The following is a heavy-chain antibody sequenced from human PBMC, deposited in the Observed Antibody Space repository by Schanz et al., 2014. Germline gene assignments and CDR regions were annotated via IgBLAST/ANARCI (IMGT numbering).Heavy chain of an antibody. CDR2: ISSGGTTT. D-gene: IGHD1-1*01. CDR1: GFSFSDYY. CDR3: ARDRRNADLDY. Sequence: QVHLLESGGGLVEPGGSLRLSCAASGFSFSDYYMAWIRQAPGKGPEYVSYISSGGTTTYHSDSVKGRFTISRDNAKNSLYLEMNSLRAEDTALYYCARDRRNADLDYWGQGTLVTVSS. V-gene: IGHV3-11*04. J-gene: IGHJ4*02.